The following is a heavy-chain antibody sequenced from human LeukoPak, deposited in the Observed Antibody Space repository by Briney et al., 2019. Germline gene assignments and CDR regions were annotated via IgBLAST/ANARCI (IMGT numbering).Heavy chain of an antibody. D-gene: IGHD6-19*01. CDR1: GYTFTSYD. Sequence: ASVKVSCKASGYTFTSYDINWVRQATGQGLEWMGWMNPNSGNTGYAQKFQGRVTMTRNTSISTAYMELSSLRSEDTAVYYCARVAVAGIYYYCYYMDVWGKGTTVTVSS. V-gene: IGHV1-8*01. CDR3: ARVAVAGIYYYCYYMDV. CDR2: MNPNSGNT. J-gene: IGHJ6*03.